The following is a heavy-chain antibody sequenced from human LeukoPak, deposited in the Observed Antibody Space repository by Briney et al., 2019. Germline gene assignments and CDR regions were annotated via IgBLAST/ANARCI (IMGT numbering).Heavy chain of an antibody. J-gene: IGHJ4*02. CDR2: MNPNRGNK. Sequence: ASVKVSCKASGYTFGNYDINWVRQATGQGLEWMGWMNPNRGNKGYAQKFQGRVTMTSDTSISTAYMELSSLSSEDTAIYYCASELRHQDYWGQGTLVTVSS. CDR3: ASELRHQDY. V-gene: IGHV1-8*01. CDR1: GYTFGNYD. D-gene: IGHD1-1*01.